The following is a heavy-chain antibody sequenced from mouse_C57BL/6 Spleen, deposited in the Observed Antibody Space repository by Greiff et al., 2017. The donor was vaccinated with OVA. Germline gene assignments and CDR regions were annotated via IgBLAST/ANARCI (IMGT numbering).Heavy chain of an antibody. CDR3: AYYGSSYGYAMDY. D-gene: IGHD1-1*01. CDR2: IYPGDGDT. Sequence: QVQLKQSGPELLKPGASVKISCKASGYAFSSSWMNWVKQRPGKGLEWIGRIYPGDGDTNYNGKFKGKATLTADKSSSTAYMQLSSLTSEDSAVYFCAYYGSSYGYAMDYWGQGTSVTVSS. J-gene: IGHJ4*01. CDR1: GYAFSSSW. V-gene: IGHV1-82*01.